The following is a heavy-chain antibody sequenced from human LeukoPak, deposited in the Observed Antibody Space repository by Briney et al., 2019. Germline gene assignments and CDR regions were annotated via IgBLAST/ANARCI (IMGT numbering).Heavy chain of an antibody. V-gene: IGHV1-2*02. D-gene: IGHD3-22*01. Sequence: ASVKVSCKASGYTFTGYYMHWVRQAPGQGLEWMGWINPNSGGTNYAQKFQGRVTMTRDTSISTAYMELSRLRSDDTAVYYCARTPYYYDRSGYYPGLDFDYWGQGTLVTVSS. CDR2: INPNSGGT. J-gene: IGHJ4*02. CDR3: ARTPYYYDRSGYYPGLDFDY. CDR1: GYTFTGYY.